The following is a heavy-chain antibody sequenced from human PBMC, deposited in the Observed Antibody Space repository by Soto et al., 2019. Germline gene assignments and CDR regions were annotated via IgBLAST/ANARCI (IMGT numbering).Heavy chain of an antibody. CDR3: ASSHAGAHITAAVH. CDR2: IYHSGST. V-gene: IGHV4-30-2*01. D-gene: IGHD6-13*01. CDR1: GGSISSGGYS. J-gene: IGHJ4*02. Sequence: QLQLQESGSGLVKPSQTLSLTCAVSGGSISSGGYSWNWIRQPPGKGLEWIGYIYHSGSTYYNPPLKSRVTIXVXRXXNQVSLKLSSVTAADTAVYYCASSHAGAHITAAVHWGQGTLVTVSS.